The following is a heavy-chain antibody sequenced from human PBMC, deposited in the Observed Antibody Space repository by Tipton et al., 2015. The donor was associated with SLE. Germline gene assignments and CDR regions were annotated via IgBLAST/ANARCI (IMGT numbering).Heavy chain of an antibody. J-gene: IGHJ3*01. CDR1: GFTFTNSW. D-gene: IGHD1-7*01. Sequence: SLRLSCAASGFTFTNSWMTWVRQAPGKGLEWVANIKKDGSQKFYVDSVKGRFTISRDNAKKSLSLQMNSLRAEDTAVYYCVGGNFNYEDAVDVWGRGTMVTVSS. CDR3: VGGNFNYEDAVDV. V-gene: IGHV3-7*04. CDR2: IKKDGSQK.